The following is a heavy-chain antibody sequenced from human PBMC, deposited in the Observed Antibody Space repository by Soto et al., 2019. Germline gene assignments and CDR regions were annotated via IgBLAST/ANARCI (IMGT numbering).Heavy chain of an antibody. CDR3: AKDSPEWIEQLKGRVLMAYGMDV. V-gene: IGHV3-30*18. CDR2: ISYDGSNK. CDR1: GFTFSSYG. J-gene: IGHJ6*02. Sequence: QVQLVESGGGVVQPGRSLRLSCAASGFTFSSYGMHWVRQAPGKGLEWVAVISYDGSNKYYADSVKGRFTISRDNSKNTLYLQMNSLRAEDTAVYYCAKDSPEWIEQLKGRVLMAYGMDVWGQGTTVTVSS. D-gene: IGHD6-6*01.